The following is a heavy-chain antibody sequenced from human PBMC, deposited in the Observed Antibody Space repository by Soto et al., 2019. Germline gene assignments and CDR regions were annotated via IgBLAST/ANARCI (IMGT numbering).Heavy chain of an antibody. D-gene: IGHD6-25*01. V-gene: IGHV3-23*01. Sequence: PGGSLRLSCAASGFTFSSYAMSWVRQAPGKGLEWVSAISGTGGTTYYADSVKGRFTISRDNSRNTLHLQVNSLRAEDTAIYYCAKFFVETGGSSGWPWSFHFRGKGHLVTVSS. CDR1: GFTFSSYA. CDR3: AKFFVETGGSSGWPWSFHF. J-gene: IGHJ4*02. CDR2: ISGTGGTT.